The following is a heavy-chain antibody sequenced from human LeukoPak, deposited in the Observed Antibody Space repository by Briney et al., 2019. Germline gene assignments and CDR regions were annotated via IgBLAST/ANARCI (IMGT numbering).Heavy chain of an antibody. J-gene: IGHJ4*02. CDR1: GYTFTSYA. Sequence: ASVKVSCKASGYTFTSYAMHWVRQAPGQRLEWMGWINAGNGNTKYSQKFQGRVTITRDTSASTAYMELSSLRSEDTAVYYCARVGDYYGSGSYYKEAFREGGPLDYWGQGTLVTVSS. D-gene: IGHD3-10*01. CDR2: INAGNGNT. V-gene: IGHV1-3*01. CDR3: ARVGDYYGSGSYYKEAFREGGPLDY.